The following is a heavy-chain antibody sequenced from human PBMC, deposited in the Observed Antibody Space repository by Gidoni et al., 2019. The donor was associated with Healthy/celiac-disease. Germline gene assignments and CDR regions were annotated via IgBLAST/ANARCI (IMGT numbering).Heavy chain of an antibody. Sequence: EVQLVESGGGLVKPGGSLRLSCAASGFPFSNAWMSWVGQASGKGLEWVGRIKSKTDGGTTDYAAPVKGRFTISRDDSKNTLYLQMNSLKTEDTAVYYCTTGPPAAYYYYYYMDVWGKGTTVTVSS. CDR3: TTGPPAAYYYYYYMDV. CDR1: GFPFSNAW. J-gene: IGHJ6*03. D-gene: IGHD2-2*01. CDR2: IKSKTDGGTT. V-gene: IGHV3-15*01.